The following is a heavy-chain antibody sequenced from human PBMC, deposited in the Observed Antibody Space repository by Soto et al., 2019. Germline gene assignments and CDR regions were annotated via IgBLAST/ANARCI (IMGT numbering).Heavy chain of an antibody. J-gene: IGHJ3*02. D-gene: IGHD3-10*01. CDR3: VREAGYYGAFDI. V-gene: IGHV1-18*01. CDR1: GDTFTTYV. CDR2: LSPYSGNT. Sequence: ASVKVSCKACGDTFTTYVISWVRQAPGQGLEWMGWLSPYSGNTDFAQKFQGRVSMTRDTSTSTAYVELRSLTSDDTAVYYCVREAGYYGAFDIWGQGTMVTVSS.